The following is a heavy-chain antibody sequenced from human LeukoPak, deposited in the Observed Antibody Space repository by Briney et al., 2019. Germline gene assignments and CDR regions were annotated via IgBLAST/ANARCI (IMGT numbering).Heavy chain of an antibody. Sequence: PGGSLRLSCAASGFPFINSEMNWVRQPPGKGLEWVSYISVSGASIYYADSVRGRFTISRDNAKNSLYLQMGGLTVEDTAIYYCAKDPNINWGQGTLVTVSS. V-gene: IGHV3-48*03. D-gene: IGHD1-14*01. J-gene: IGHJ4*02. CDR2: ISVSGASI. CDR3: AKDPNIN. CDR1: GFPFINSE.